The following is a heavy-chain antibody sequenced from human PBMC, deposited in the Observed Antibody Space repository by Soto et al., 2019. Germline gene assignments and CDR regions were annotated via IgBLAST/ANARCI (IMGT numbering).Heavy chain of an antibody. CDR2: IMPLYAKP. CDR1: GGTFNTYT. J-gene: IGHJ6*02. CDR3: ASLNNWSSGDGRIDV. V-gene: IGHV1-69*01. D-gene: IGHD1-26*01. Sequence: QVQLVQSGAEVKKPGSSVKVSCKASGGTFNTYTISWVRQVPGQGLEWMGGIMPLYAKPTYAQPFLGRLTIAADENTCTVYMELSSLRSEDTALYYCASLNNWSSGDGRIDVWGRGTAVSVSS.